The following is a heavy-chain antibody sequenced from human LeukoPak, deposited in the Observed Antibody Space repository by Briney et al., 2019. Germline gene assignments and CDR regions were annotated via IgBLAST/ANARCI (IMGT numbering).Heavy chain of an antibody. CDR1: GLNFDDSA. J-gene: IGHJ4*02. CDR2: TSADGGST. CDR3: AKESGKFDY. Sequence: PGGSLRLSCVASGLNFDDSAMHWVRQAPGKGLEWVSLTSADGGSTFSADSVKGRFSISRDNSKNSLYLQINSLRSEDTAMYYCAKESGKFDYWGQGTLVAVSS. V-gene: IGHV3-43*02.